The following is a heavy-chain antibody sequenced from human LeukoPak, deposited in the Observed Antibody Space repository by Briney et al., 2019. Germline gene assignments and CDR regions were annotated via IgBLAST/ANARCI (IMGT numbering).Heavy chain of an antibody. CDR3: AKDLVTTLHWYFDL. D-gene: IGHD4-17*01. V-gene: IGHV3-23*01. CDR1: GFTFSICA. Sequence: PGGSLRLSCAASGFTFSICAMTWVRQTPGKGLEWVSAINGGGGSTYADSVKGRFTISRDNAKSTLYLQMDSLRAEDTAVYYCAKDLVTTLHWYFDLWGRGTLVTVSS. J-gene: IGHJ2*01. CDR2: INGGGGST.